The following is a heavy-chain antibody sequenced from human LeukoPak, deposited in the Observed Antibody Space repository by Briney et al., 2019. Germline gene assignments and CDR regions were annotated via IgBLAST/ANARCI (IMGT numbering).Heavy chain of an antibody. CDR3: TTNYTDNYYYMDV. CDR2: IKSKADGGTT. Sequence: GGSLRVSCAASGFTFSNAWMSWVRQAPGKGLEWVGHIKSKADGGTTEYAAPVKGRFTISRDDSKNMLFLQMNSLKTEDTALYYCTTNYTDNYYYMDVWGIGTRDTVSS. V-gene: IGHV3-15*01. D-gene: IGHD1-7*01. J-gene: IGHJ6*03. CDR1: GFTFSNAW.